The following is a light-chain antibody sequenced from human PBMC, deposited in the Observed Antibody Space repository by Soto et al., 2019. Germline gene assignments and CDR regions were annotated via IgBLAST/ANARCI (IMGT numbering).Light chain of an antibody. CDR1: SSNIGSNA. V-gene: IGLV1-44*01. CDR2: SDY. J-gene: IGLJ1*01. Sequence: QSVLTQPPSASGTPGRRVSFSCSGSSSNIGSNAVSWHQQLPGTAPKLLIYSDYQRPSDVPDRFSASKSGTSASLAISGLQSEDEADYYCAAWDDGLNGYVFGTATKVTVL. CDR3: AAWDDGLNGYV.